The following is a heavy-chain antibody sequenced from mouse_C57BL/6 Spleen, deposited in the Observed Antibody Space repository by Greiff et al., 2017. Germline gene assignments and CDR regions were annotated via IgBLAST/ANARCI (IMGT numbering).Heavy chain of an antibody. Sequence: VQLLQSGAELVKPGASVKLSCTASGFNINDYYMHWVKQRTEQGLEWIGRIDPEDGETKYATKFQGKATITPDTSSNAAYLQLSSLTSEDTAVYYSARVNYLDYWGQGTTLTVSS. J-gene: IGHJ2*01. CDR3: ARVNYLDY. V-gene: IGHV14-2*01. CDR1: GFNINDYY. CDR2: IDPEDGET.